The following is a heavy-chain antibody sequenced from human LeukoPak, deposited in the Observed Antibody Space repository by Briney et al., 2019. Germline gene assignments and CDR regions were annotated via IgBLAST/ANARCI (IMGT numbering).Heavy chain of an antibody. V-gene: IGHV4-34*01. CDR2: INHSGST. D-gene: IGHD5-18*01. CDR3: ARGRGYSYDFDY. Sequence: SETLSLTCAVYGGSFSGYYWSWIRQPPGKGLEWIGEINHSGSTNYNPSLKSRVTISVDTSKNQFSLKLSSVTAADTAVYYFARGRGYSYDFDYWGQGTLVTVSS. J-gene: IGHJ4*02. CDR1: GGSFSGYY.